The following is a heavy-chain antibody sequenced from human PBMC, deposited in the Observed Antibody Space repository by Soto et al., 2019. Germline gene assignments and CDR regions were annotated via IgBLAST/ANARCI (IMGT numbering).Heavy chain of an antibody. J-gene: IGHJ6*02. V-gene: IGHV1-58*02. D-gene: IGHD2-2*01. CDR3: ARDNFRYQLLFGDYYYGMDV. CDR1: GCTFTSSA. CDR2: IVVGSGNT. Sequence: SVKVSCKASGCTFTSSAMHWVRQARGQRLEWIGWIVVGSGNTNYAQKFQERVTITRDMSTTTAYMDLSSLRSEDAAVYYCARDNFRYQLLFGDYYYGMDVWGQGTTVTVSS.